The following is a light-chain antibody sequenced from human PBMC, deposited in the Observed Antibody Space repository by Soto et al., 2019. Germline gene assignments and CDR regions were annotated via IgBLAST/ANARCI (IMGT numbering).Light chain of an antibody. J-gene: IGKJ2*01. V-gene: IGKV3-20*01. CDR3: QHYGSSSYT. CDR2: GAF. Sequence: EIVLTQSPGTLSLSPGERANLSCRASQSVTDSSVAWYQQKPGQAPRLLISGAFSGATGIPDRFSGSGSGTDFTITISGLQPEDFAVYYCQHYGSSSYTFGQGTKVEIK. CDR1: QSVTDSS.